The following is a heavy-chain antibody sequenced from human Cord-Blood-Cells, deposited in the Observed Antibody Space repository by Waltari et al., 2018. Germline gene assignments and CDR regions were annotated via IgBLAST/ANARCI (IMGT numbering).Heavy chain of an antibody. J-gene: IGHJ5*02. CDR3: ARHPTGDSWFDP. Sequence: EVQLVQSGAEVKKPGEPLKIVCKGSGYSFTSYWTGPVRKMTGKGLEWMVIIYPGDSDTRYSPSFQGQVTISADKSISTAYLQWSSLKASDTAMYYCARHPTGDSWFDPWGQGTLVTVSS. CDR1: GYSFTSYW. D-gene: IGHD7-27*01. V-gene: IGHV5-51*01. CDR2: IYPGDSDT.